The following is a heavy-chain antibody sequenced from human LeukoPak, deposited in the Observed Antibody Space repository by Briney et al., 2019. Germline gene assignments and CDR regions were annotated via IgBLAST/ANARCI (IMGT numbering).Heavy chain of an antibody. CDR2: IIPIFGTA. Sequence: SVKVSCKASGGTFSSYASSWVRQAPGQRLEWMGGIIPIFGTANYAQKFQGRVTITADESTRTAYMYLSSLISQDTAVYYCAKDKRIVLVPAAIVAGHHNCFDLWGQGTRVSV. CDR1: GGTFSSYA. D-gene: IGHD2-2*01. V-gene: IGHV1-69*13. CDR3: AKDKRIVLVPAAIVAGHHNCFDL. J-gene: IGHJ5*02.